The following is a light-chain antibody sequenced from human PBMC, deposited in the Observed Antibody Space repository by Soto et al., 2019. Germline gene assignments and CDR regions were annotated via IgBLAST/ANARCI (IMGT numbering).Light chain of an antibody. CDR3: QQRSNWPLT. CDR1: QSVSSY. Sequence: EIVLTQSPATLSLSPVEIAAPSCRASQSVSSYLAWYQQKPGQAPRLLIYGASSRATGIPNRFSGSGSGTDFTLTISSLEPEDFAVYYCQQRSNWPLTFGGGTKVDI. CDR2: GAS. J-gene: IGKJ4*01. V-gene: IGKV3-11*01.